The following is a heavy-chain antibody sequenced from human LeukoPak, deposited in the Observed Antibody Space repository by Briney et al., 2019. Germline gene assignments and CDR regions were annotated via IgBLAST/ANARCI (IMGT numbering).Heavy chain of an antibody. CDR3: ARTEYYFDL. D-gene: IGHD6-6*01. V-gene: IGHV4-4*07. Sequence: PSETLSLTCTVSGGSISSYFWSWIRQPAGKGLEWIGRIYTSGSTNYNPSLMSRVTMSVDTSKNQFSLKLRSVTAADSAVYYCARTEYYFDLGGQRTLVTVA. J-gene: IGHJ4*02. CDR2: IYTSGST. CDR1: GGSISSYF.